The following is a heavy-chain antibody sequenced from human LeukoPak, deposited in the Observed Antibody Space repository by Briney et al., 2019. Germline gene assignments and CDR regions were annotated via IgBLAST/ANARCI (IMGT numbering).Heavy chain of an antibody. J-gene: IGHJ3*02. CDR3: ARDRGTTGTTGDAFDI. CDR1: GDSVSSNSAA. Sequence: SQTLSLTCAISGDSVSSNSAAWNWIRQSPSRGLEWLGRTYYRSKWYNDYAVSVKSRITINPDTSKNQFSLQLNSVTPEDTAVYYCARDRGTTGTTGDAFDIWGQGTMVTVSS. D-gene: IGHD1-1*01. CDR2: TYYRSKWYN. V-gene: IGHV6-1*01.